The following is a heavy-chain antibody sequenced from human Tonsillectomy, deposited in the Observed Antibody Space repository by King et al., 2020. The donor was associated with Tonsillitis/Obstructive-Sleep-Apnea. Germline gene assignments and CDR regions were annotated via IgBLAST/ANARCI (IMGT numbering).Heavy chain of an antibody. J-gene: IGHJ4*02. Sequence: QLQESGPGLVKPSQTLSLTCTVSGGSISSGGYYWSWIRQHPGKGLEWIGYIFFSGGTHYSPSPKRLITISVDTSKNQFSLKLSSVTAADTAVYYCARWEGSHYYFDYWGQGTLVTVSS. V-gene: IGHV4-31*01. CDR2: IFFSGGT. D-gene: IGHD1-26*01. CDR3: ARWEGSHYYFDY. CDR1: GGSISSGGYY.